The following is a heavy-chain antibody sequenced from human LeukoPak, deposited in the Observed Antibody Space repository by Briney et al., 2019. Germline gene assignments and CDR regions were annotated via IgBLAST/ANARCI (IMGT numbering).Heavy chain of an antibody. V-gene: IGHV4-34*01. D-gene: IGHD3-3*01. CDR3: ASRRIYDFWSGFYQGTDV. Sequence: SETLSLTCAVYGGSFSGYYWSWIRQPPGKGLEWIGEINHSGSTNYNPSLKSRVTISVDTSKDQFSLKLSSVTAADTAVYYCASRRIYDFWSGFYQGTDVWGKGTTVTVSS. J-gene: IGHJ6*04. CDR2: INHSGST. CDR1: GGSFSGYY.